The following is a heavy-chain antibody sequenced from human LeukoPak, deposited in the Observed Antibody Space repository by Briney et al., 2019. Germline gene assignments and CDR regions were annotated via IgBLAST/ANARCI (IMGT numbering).Heavy chain of an antibody. Sequence: SETLSLTCTVSGGSISSYYWSWIRQPPGKGLEWIGYIYYSGSTNYNPSLKSRVTISVDTSKNQFSLKLSSVTAADTAVYYCARARLRFLEWSKDYYYMDVWGKGTTVTVSS. J-gene: IGHJ6*03. V-gene: IGHV4-59*01. D-gene: IGHD3-3*01. CDR2: IYYSGST. CDR1: GGSISSYY. CDR3: ARARLRFLEWSKDYYYMDV.